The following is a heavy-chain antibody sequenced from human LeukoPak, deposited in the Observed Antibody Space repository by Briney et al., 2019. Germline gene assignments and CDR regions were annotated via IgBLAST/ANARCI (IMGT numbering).Heavy chain of an antibody. Sequence: GGSLRLSCAASGFNFDEYGMHWVRQPPGKGLEWVAGIRGSGDRTFYADSVRGRFTISRDNSANTLYLQMNTLRAEDTAMYYCARDLEVVVIQYYFEYWGQGTLLSVSS. CDR2: IRGSGDRT. V-gene: IGHV3-20*04. CDR3: ARDLEVVVIQYYFEY. J-gene: IGHJ4*02. CDR1: GFNFDEYG. D-gene: IGHD3-22*01.